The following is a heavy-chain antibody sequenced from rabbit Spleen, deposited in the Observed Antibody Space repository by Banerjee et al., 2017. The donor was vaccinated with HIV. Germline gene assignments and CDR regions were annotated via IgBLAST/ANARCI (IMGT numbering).Heavy chain of an antibody. CDR3: AREKSGIVGYDL. V-gene: IGHV1S45*01. CDR1: GFSFSSSDW. CDR2: IDPVFGTT. Sequence: QEQLVESGGGLVQPGASLTLTCTASGFSFSSSDWIYWVRQAPGKGLEWIGYIDPVFGTTYYASWAKGRFTISKTSSTTVTLQMTSLTVADTATYFCAREKSGIVGYDLWGQGTLVTVS. D-gene: IGHD6-1*01. J-gene: IGHJ4*01.